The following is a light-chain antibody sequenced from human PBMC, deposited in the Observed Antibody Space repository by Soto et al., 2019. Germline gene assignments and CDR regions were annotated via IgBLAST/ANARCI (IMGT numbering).Light chain of an antibody. CDR1: QSVSIN. V-gene: IGKV3-20*01. Sequence: EIVLTQSPATLSLSPGERATLSCRASQSVSINLAWYQQKPGQAPRLLIYGSSSRATGIPDRFSGSGSGTDFTLTISRLGPEDIAVYYCQQYDGPPWTFGQGTKVDIK. CDR2: GSS. J-gene: IGKJ1*01. CDR3: QQYDGPPWT.